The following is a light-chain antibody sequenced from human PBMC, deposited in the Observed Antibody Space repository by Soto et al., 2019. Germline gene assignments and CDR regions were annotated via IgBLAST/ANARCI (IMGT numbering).Light chain of an antibody. J-gene: IGKJ4*01. Sequence: DVVMTQSPDSLAVSLGERATINCKSSQSVLFTAKNMNYLAWFQQKPGQPPKLLIYWASTRESGVPDRFNGSGAGTDFTLTISSLQPEDFATYYCQQSSVTITFGGGTKVEIK. V-gene: IGKV4-1*01. CDR2: WAS. CDR3: QQSSVTIT. CDR1: QSVLFTAKNMNY.